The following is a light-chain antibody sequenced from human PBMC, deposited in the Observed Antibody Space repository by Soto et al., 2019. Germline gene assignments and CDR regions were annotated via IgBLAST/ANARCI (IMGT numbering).Light chain of an antibody. CDR3: QPYNNWPLT. V-gene: IGKV3-11*01. CDR2: AAS. CDR1: QSVSTD. J-gene: IGKJ4*01. Sequence: EIVLTQSPATLSLSLGERATLSCRASQSVSTDLVWYQQKPGQAPRLLIHAASNRATGIPARFSGSGSGTDFTLTISSLEPEDFAVYYCQPYNNWPLTFGGGTKVESK.